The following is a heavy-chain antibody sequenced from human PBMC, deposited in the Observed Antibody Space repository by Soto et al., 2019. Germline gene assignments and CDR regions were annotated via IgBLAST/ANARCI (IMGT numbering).Heavy chain of an antibody. Sequence: SVKVSCKASGGTFSTHTFSWVRQAPGQGLEWMGRIIPIFGTPYYAQKFQGRVTITADKSTSTVYMELSSLRSDATAVYFCARGLECRGYCLDKPTWFAPWGQGTLVTVSS. CDR2: IIPIFGTP. CDR1: GGTFSTHT. CDR3: ARGLECRGYCLDKPTWFAP. V-gene: IGHV1-69*06. D-gene: IGHD2-15*01. J-gene: IGHJ5*02.